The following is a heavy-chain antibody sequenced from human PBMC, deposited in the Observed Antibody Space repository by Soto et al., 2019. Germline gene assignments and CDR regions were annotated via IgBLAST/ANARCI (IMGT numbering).Heavy chain of an antibody. CDR2: TYYRSRWYN. D-gene: IGHD6-19*01. CDR3: ARVTAVAGTGGPDY. V-gene: IGHV6-1*01. J-gene: IGHJ4*02. CDR1: GDSVSSNSAA. Sequence: SQTLSLTCAISGDSVSSNSAAWNWIRQSPSRGLECLGRTYYRSRWYNDYAVSVKSRITINPDTSKNQFSLQLNSVTPEDTAVYYCARVTAVAGTGGPDYWGQGTLVTV.